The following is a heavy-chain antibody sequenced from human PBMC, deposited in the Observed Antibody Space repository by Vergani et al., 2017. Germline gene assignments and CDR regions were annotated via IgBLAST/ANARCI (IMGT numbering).Heavy chain of an antibody. D-gene: IGHD4-17*01. CDR1: GFTFSSYA. CDR2: ISSSSSYI. V-gene: IGHV3-21*01. J-gene: IGHJ4*02. Sequence: EVQLLESGGGLVQPGGSLRLSCAASGFTFSSYAMSWVRQAPGKGLEWVSSISSSSSYIYYADSVKGRFTISRDNAKNSLYLQMNSLRAEDTAVYYCARDSAVTTETEPLYYFDYWGQGTLVTVSS. CDR3: ARDSAVTTETEPLYYFDY.